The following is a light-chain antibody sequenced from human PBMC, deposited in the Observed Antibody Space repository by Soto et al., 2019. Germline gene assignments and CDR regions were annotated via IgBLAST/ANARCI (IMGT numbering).Light chain of an antibody. V-gene: IGKV3-11*01. CDR2: GAS. Sequence: DIVLTQSPGTLSLSPGERATLSCRASQSVSNNYLAWYQQKPGQAPRLLIYGASNRATGIPARFSGSGSGTDFTLTISSLEPEDFAVYYCQQRSNWPPITFGQGTDWR. CDR3: QQRSNWPPIT. CDR1: QSVSNNY. J-gene: IGKJ5*01.